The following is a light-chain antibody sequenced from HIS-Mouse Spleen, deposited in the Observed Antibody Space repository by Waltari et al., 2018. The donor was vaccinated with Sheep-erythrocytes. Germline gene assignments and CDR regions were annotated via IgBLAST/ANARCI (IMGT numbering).Light chain of an antibody. CDR3: CSYAGSYNHV. CDR1: SSNIGAGYD. J-gene: IGLJ1*01. V-gene: IGLV1-40*01. CDR2: GNR. Sequence: QSVLTQPPSVSGAPGQRVTISCTGSSSNIGAGYDVHWYQQLPGTAPKLLIHGNRNRPAGVPERFAGSKSGNTASLTISGLQAEDEADYYCCSYAGSYNHVFATGTKVTVL.